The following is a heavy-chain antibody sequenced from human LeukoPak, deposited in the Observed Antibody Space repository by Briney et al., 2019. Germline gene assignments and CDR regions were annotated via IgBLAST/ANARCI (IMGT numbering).Heavy chain of an antibody. CDR2: MYHGGST. D-gene: IGHD2-15*01. V-gene: IGHV4-59*08. J-gene: IGHJ4*02. Sequence: SETLSLTCTVSGGSISSYYWSWIRQPPGKGLEWLGYMYHGGSTNYNPSLKSRVTISVDTSKNQFSLKLSSVTAADTAVYYCARGGLYCSGGSCYPTYYFDYWGQGTLVTVSS. CDR3: ARGGLYCSGGSCYPTYYFDY. CDR1: GGSISSYY.